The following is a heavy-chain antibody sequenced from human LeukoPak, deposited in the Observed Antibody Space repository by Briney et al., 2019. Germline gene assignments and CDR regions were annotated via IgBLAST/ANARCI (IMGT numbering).Heavy chain of an antibody. D-gene: IGHD3-10*01. V-gene: IGHV4-4*02. Sequence: PSETLSLTCGVSGGSISSSYWWSWVRQPPGKGLEWIGSIYHSGSTYYNPSLKSRVTVSVDTSKNQFSLKLSSVTAADTAVYYCAREIWGSGFYYMDVWGKGTTVTISS. CDR2: IYHSGST. CDR3: AREIWGSGFYYMDV. J-gene: IGHJ6*03. CDR1: GGSISSSYW.